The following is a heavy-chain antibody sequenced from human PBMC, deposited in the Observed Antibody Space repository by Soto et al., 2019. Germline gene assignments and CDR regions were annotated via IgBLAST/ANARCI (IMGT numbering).Heavy chain of an antibody. CDR2: INPNSGGT. CDR1: GYSFIGYN. V-gene: IGHV1-2*02. CDR3: ARDGKGDYYLLTGYYNYYGMDV. J-gene: IGHJ6*02. Sequence: ASVKVSFKASGYSFIGYNLHWVRQAPGQGLEWMGWINPNSGGTNYAQKFQGRVTMTRDTSISLAYMELSRLRSDDTAVYYCARDGKGDYYLLTGYYNYYGMDVWGQGTTVTVSS. D-gene: IGHD3-9*01.